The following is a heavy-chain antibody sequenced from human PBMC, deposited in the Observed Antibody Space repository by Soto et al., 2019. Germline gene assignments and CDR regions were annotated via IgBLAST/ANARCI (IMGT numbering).Heavy chain of an antibody. D-gene: IGHD1-1*01. CDR1: GYTFTSYY. CDR3: ARDLEGYYFDY. Sequence: ASVKVSCKASGYTFTSYYMHWVRQAPGQGLEWMGIINPSGGSTSYAQKFQGRVTMTRDTSASTAYMELSSLGSEDTAVYYCARDLEGYYFDYWGQGTLVTVSS. J-gene: IGHJ4*02. CDR2: INPSGGST. V-gene: IGHV1-46*01.